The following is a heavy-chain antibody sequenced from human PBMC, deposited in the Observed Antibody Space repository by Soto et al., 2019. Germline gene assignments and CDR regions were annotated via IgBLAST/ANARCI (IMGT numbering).Heavy chain of an antibody. J-gene: IGHJ4*02. V-gene: IGHV3-21*01. CDR3: VRDLAVVTGAFDY. CDR1: GFIFSTYS. D-gene: IGHD2-21*02. CDR2: ISSSSNYI. Sequence: EVPLVESGGGLVKPGGSLRLSCAASGFIFSTYSMNWVRQAPGKGLEWVSSISSSSNYIYKADSVKGRFTISRDNAKNSLYLQMNSLRAEDTAVYYCVRDLAVVTGAFDYWGQGTLVTVSS.